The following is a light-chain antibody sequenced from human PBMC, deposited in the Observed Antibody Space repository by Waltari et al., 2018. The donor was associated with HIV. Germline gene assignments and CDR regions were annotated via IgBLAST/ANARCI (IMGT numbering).Light chain of an antibody. V-gene: IGKV3-20*01. CDR1: QSVTSSSSY. J-gene: IGKJ2*01. CDR3: QVYGASPPYT. CDR2: GAS. Sequence: EIVLTQSPGTLSLSTGERATLSCRASQSVTSSSSYLAWYQHKPGQAPRLLIYGASTRATGVPARFRGSGSGTDFTLAISRVEPEDFAVYYCQVYGASPPYTFGQGTKLEIK.